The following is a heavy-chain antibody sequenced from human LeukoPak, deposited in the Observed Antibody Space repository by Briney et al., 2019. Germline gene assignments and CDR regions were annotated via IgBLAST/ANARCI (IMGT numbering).Heavy chain of an antibody. V-gene: IGHV3-23*01. CDR2: VTGNGATT. D-gene: IGHD5-18*01. J-gene: IGHJ4*02. CDR3: ARVDTVMAYYFDL. CDR1: GFPFSSFS. Sequence: EGSLRLSCAASGFPFSSFSMSWVRQAPGKGLEGVSFVTGNGATTYYADSVKGRFTISRENSKSTLYLQMNSLRADDTAVYYCARVDTVMAYYFDLWGQGTLVTVSS.